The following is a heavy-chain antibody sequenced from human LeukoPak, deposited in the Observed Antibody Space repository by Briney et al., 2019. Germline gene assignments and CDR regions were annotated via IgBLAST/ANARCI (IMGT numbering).Heavy chain of an antibody. CDR1: GFTVSSNY. CDR3: ARAQWQHSFWSGSYKTNYYYCMDV. V-gene: IGHV3-53*01. D-gene: IGHD3-3*01. Sequence: GGSLRLSCAASGFTVSSNYMSWVRQAPGKGLEWVSVIYSGGSTYYADSVKGRFTISRDNSKNTLYLQMNSLRAEDTAVYYCARAQWQHSFWSGSYKTNYYYCMDVWGKGTTVTVSS. CDR2: IYSGGST. J-gene: IGHJ6*04.